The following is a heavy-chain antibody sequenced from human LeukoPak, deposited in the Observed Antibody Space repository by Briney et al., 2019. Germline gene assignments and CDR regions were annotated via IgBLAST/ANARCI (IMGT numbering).Heavy chain of an antibody. CDR2: ISGDGANE. CDR3: AKRSGAPNNFDY. J-gene: IGHJ4*02. Sequence: GGSLRLSCATSGFTFDEHAMHWVRQVPERGLEWVSLISGDGANEYYADSVKGRFTISRDNSRNSLFLQMNSLRTEDTALYFCAKRSGAPNNFDYWGQGVLVTVSS. V-gene: IGHV3-43*02. CDR1: GFTFDEHA. D-gene: IGHD1-1*01.